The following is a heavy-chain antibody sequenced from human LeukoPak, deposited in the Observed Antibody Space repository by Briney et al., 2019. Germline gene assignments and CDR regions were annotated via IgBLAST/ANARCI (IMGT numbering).Heavy chain of an antibody. J-gene: IGHJ4*02. D-gene: IGHD4-11*01. Sequence: ASVTVSCKASGYTFTTYYIHWVRQAPGLGLEWMGMINPSGGSTSYAQKFQGRATMTRDMSASTVYMELSSLRSEDTAVYYCARAPLTTVTTNFDYWDQGTLVTVSS. CDR1: GYTFTTYY. CDR3: ARAPLTTVTTNFDY. V-gene: IGHV1-46*01. CDR2: INPSGGST.